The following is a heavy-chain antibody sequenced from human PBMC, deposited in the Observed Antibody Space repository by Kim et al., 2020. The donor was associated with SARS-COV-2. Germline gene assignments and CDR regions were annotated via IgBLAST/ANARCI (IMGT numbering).Heavy chain of an antibody. Sequence: GGSLRLSCVGSGFTFSNYDMSWVRQAPGKGLEWVSHIGSGGDYTYYADSVKGRCTISRDNSKNTLYLEVNSLRVEDTAVYYCAKHVDYLEIVLGGAMDVWGQGTTVTVSS. V-gene: IGHV3-23*01. CDR3: AKHVDYLEIVLGGAMDV. CDR2: IGSGGDYT. CDR1: GFTFSNYD. J-gene: IGHJ6*02. D-gene: IGHD2-2*03.